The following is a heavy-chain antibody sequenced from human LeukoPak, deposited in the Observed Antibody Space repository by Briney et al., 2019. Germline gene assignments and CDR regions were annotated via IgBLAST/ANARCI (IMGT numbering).Heavy chain of an antibody. J-gene: IGHJ5*02. CDR2: TYYRSTWYN. Sequence: SQTLSLTCALSGDSVSSNSVTWNWLRQSPSRGLEWLGRTYYRSTWYNDYAVSVRGRITVNPDTSKNQFSLHLNSVTPDDTAVYYCARRLTQYDCFDPWGQGILVTVSS. CDR3: ARRLTQYDCFDP. V-gene: IGHV6-1*01. D-gene: IGHD2-2*01. CDR1: GDSVSSNSVT.